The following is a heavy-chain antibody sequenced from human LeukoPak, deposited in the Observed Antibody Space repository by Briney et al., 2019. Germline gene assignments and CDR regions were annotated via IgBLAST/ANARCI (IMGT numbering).Heavy chain of an antibody. CDR3: ARDRGRVANSIKKAGVYDY. V-gene: IGHV4-39*07. D-gene: IGHD2-15*01. CDR1: GGSISSSSYY. J-gene: IGHJ4*02. CDR2: IYYSGST. Sequence: KASETLSLTCTVSGGSISSSSYYWGWIRQPPGKGLEWFGSIYYSGSTYYNASLKSRVTMPVDTSKNQFSLKLSSVTAADTAVYYCARDRGRVANSIKKAGVYDYWGQGTLVTVSS.